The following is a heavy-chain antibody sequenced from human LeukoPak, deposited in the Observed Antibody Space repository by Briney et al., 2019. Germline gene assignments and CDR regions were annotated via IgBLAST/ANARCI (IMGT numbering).Heavy chain of an antibody. D-gene: IGHD3-22*01. V-gene: IGHV3-21*01. Sequence: GGSLRLSCAASGFTFSSYSMNWVRQAPGKGLEWVSSISSSSSYIYYADSVKGRFTISRDNAKNSLYLQINSLRAEDTAVYYCASVSNYYDSSGREYYYYYYGMDVWGQGTTVTVSS. CDR1: GFTFSSYS. CDR3: ASVSNYYDSSGREYYYYYYGMDV. CDR2: ISSSSSYI. J-gene: IGHJ6*02.